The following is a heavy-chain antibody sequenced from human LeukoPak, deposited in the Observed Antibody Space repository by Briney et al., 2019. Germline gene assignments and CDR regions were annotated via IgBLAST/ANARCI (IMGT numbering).Heavy chain of an antibody. J-gene: IGHJ4*02. V-gene: IGHV3-73*01. CDR1: GFTFSGSA. D-gene: IGHD4-17*01. CDR2: IRSKANSYAT. Sequence: GGSLRLSCAASGFTFSGSAMHWVRQASGKGLEWVGRIRSKANSYATAYAASVKGRFTISRDDSKNTAYLQMNSLKTEDTAVYYCARVSTTVTTVDYWGQGTLVTVSS. CDR3: ARVSTTVTTVDY.